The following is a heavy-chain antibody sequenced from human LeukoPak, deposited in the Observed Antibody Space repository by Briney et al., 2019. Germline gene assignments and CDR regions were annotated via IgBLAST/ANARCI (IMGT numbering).Heavy chain of an antibody. CDR3: ARVPITMIVALDY. Sequence: GASVKVSCKASGYTFTGYYMHWVRQAPGQGLEWMGIINPSGSSTSYAQKFQGRVTMTRDTSTSTVYMELSSLRSEDTAVYYCARVPITMIVALDYWGQGTLVTVSS. CDR2: INPSGSST. D-gene: IGHD3-22*01. CDR1: GYTFTGYY. J-gene: IGHJ4*02. V-gene: IGHV1-46*03.